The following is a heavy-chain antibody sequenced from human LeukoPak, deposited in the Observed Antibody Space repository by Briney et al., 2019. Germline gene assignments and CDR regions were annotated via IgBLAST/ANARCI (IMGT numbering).Heavy chain of an antibody. D-gene: IGHD2-2*01. Sequence: PGGSLRLSCAASGFTVSSNYMSWVRQAPGKGLEWVSVIYSGGSTYYADSVKGRFTISRDNSKNTLYLQMNSLRAEDTAVYYCARGFPAAKEGSGYWGQGTLVTVSS. CDR3: ARGFPAAKEGSGY. J-gene: IGHJ4*02. CDR1: GFTVSSNY. V-gene: IGHV3-53*01. CDR2: IYSGGST.